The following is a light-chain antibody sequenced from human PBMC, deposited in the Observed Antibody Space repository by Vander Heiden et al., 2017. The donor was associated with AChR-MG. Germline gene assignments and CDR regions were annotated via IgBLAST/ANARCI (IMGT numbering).Light chain of an antibody. CDR1: SSNIGAGYD. J-gene: IGLJ3*02. Sequence: PIVTISCPGSSSNIGAGYDVHWYQQLPGTAPKLLIYGNSNRPSGVPDRFSGSKSGTSASLAITGLQAEDEADYYCQSYDSSLSGWVFGGGTKLTVL. V-gene: IGLV1-40*01. CDR2: GNS. CDR3: QSYDSSLSGWV.